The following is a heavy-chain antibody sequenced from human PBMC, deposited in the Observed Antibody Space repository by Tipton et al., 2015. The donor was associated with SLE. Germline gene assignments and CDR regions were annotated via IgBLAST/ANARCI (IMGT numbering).Heavy chain of an antibody. J-gene: IGHJ4*02. CDR2: LYYSGNT. D-gene: IGHD2-8*01. V-gene: IGHV4-39*07. Sequence: TLSLTCTVSGGSIRSSRHFWGWIRQPPGKGLEWIGVLYYSGNTYYNPSLKSPVTLSIDTSKNQFSLKMRSVTAADTAVYFCACGYCSDGVCYGFGCVDYWRQGNLATVSS. CDR1: GGSIRSSRHF. CDR3: ACGYCSDGVCYGFGCVDY.